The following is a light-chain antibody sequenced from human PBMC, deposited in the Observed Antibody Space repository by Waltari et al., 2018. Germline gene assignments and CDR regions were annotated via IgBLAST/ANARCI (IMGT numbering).Light chain of an antibody. CDR1: QSLLHSNGYNY. J-gene: IGKJ3*01. CDR2: LGS. V-gene: IGKV2-28*01. CDR3: MQALQTPRT. Sequence: IVMTQSPLSLPVNPGEPASISCRSSQSLLHSNGYNYLDWYLQKPGQSPQLLIYLGSNRASGVPDRVSGSESGTDFTLKISRVEADDVGLYYCMQALQTPRTFGPGTKVDIK.